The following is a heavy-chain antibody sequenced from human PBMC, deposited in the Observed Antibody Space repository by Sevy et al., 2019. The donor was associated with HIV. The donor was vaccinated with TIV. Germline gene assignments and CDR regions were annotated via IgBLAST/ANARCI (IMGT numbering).Heavy chain of an antibody. Sequence: GGSLRLSCAASGFTVSSNYMSWVRQAPGKGLEWVSAISGSGGSTYYADSVKGRFTISRDNSKNTLYLQMNSLRAEDTAVYYCAKRSGIVGATKGAFDIWGQGTMVTVSS. CDR1: GFTVSSNY. V-gene: IGHV3-23*01. J-gene: IGHJ3*02. D-gene: IGHD1-26*01. CDR3: AKRSGIVGATKGAFDI. CDR2: ISGSGGST.